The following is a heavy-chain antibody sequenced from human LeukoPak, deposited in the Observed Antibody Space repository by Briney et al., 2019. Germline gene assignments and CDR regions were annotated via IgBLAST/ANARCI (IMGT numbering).Heavy chain of an antibody. V-gene: IGHV4-38-2*02. CDR1: GYSISSGYY. J-gene: IGHJ4*02. D-gene: IGHD4-17*01. CDR3: VRRAVTTVTPRLDY. CDR2: IHHSGST. Sequence: PSETLSLTCIVSGYSISSGYYWGWIRQPPGKGLEWIGMIHHSGSTYYNPSLKSRVTISVDTSKNQFSLKLSSVTAADTAVYYCVRRAVTTVTPRLDYWGQGTLVTVSS.